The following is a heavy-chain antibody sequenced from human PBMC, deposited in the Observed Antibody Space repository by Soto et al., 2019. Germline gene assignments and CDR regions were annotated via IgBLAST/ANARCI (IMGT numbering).Heavy chain of an antibody. V-gene: IGHV6-1*01. J-gene: IGHJ5*02. CDR3: AKGDNLGPKTGYAFDP. CDR2: TYFRSKWYN. D-gene: IGHD5-12*01. Sequence: TLSLTCAISGDSVSSNTASWNWIRQSPSRGLEWLGRTYFRSKWYNDYAVSVKSRIIINPDTSNNQFSLQLNSVTPEDTAVYFCAKGDNLGPKTGYAFDPWGQGIMVTVSS. CDR1: GDSVSSNTAS.